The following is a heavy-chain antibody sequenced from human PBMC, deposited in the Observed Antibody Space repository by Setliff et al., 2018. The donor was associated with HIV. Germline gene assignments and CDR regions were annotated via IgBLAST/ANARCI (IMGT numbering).Heavy chain of an antibody. V-gene: IGHV4-4*08. CDR3: AICGGDCYSLDY. D-gene: IGHD2-21*02. Sequence: SETLSLTCAAYGGSFSGYYWSWIRQPPGKGLEWIGYIYTSGSTNYNPSRKNRVTISVDTSKNTFSLKLSSVAAADTAVYYCAICGGDCYSLDYWGQGTLVTVSS. CDR2: IYTSGST. J-gene: IGHJ4*02. CDR1: GGSFSGYY.